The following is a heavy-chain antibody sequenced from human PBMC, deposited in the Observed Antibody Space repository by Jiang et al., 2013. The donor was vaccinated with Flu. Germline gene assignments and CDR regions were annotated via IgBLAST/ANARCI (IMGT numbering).Heavy chain of an antibody. CDR1: GFTFSASW. CDR2: IKEDGSYK. J-gene: IGHJ1*01. V-gene: IGHV3-7*01. CDR3: ATSRH. Sequence: QLVESGGGSVQPGGSLRLSCAASGFTFSASWMSWVRQAPGKGLEWVANIKEDGSYKDYVDSVKGRFTISRDNAKNSLFLQMNSLRAEDTAVYYCATSRHWGQGTLVTVTS.